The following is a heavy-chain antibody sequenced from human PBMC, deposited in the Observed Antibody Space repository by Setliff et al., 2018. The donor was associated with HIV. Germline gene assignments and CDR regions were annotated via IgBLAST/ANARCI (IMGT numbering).Heavy chain of an antibody. Sequence: SDTLSLTCSVSGDSITSHYWSWIRQPPGKGLEWIGYIYFTGSTNYNPSLKSRVTISVDTSKNQFSLKLSSVTAADTAVYYCARLFRWLQFPDRFDSWGQGALVTVSS. D-gene: IGHD6-19*01. CDR1: GDSITSHY. CDR2: IYFTGST. V-gene: IGHV4-59*07. J-gene: IGHJ4*02. CDR3: ARLFRWLQFPDRFDS.